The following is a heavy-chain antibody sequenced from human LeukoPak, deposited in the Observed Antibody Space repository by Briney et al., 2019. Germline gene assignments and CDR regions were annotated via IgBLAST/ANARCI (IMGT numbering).Heavy chain of an antibody. J-gene: IGHJ4*02. Sequence: SETLSLTCTVSGGSITSYYWGWIRQPPGKGLEWIGSIYHSGSTYYNPSLKSRVTISVDTSKNQFSLKLSSVTAADTAVYYCARSAPVAASDYWGQGTLVTVSS. V-gene: IGHV4-38-2*02. D-gene: IGHD6-13*01. CDR3: ARSAPVAASDY. CDR1: GGSITSYY. CDR2: IYHSGST.